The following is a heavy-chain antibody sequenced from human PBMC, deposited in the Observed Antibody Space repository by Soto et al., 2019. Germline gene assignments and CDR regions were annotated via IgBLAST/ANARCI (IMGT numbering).Heavy chain of an antibody. J-gene: IGHJ4*02. CDR2: IIPIFGTA. CDR3: ARGGSGYVTLNEF. CDR1: GGIFSSYA. Sequence: QEQLVQSGAEVKKPGSSVKVSCKASGGIFSSYAISWVRQAPGQGLEWMGGIIPIFGTANYAQKFQGRVTITADEATKTAYMDLSSLTSADTAIYYCARGGSGYVTLNEFWGQGTLVTVSS. V-gene: IGHV1-69*01. D-gene: IGHD3-22*01.